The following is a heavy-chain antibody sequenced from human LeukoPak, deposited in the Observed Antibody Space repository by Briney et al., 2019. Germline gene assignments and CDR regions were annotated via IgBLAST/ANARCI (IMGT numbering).Heavy chain of an antibody. CDR2: ISSSSGII. J-gene: IGHJ4*02. CDR1: GFTFSSSD. D-gene: IGHD1-26*01. CDR3: ARDTDGSLDY. V-gene: IGHV3-48*01. Sequence: PGGSLRLSCAASGFTFSSSDMNWVRQAPGKGLEWVSYISSSSGIIHYVDSVKGRFTISRDNAKNSLYLQMNSPRADDTAVYYCARDTDGSLDYWGQGILVTVAS.